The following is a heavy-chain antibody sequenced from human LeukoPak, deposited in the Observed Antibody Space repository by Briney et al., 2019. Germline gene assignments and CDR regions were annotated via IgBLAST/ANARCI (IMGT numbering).Heavy chain of an antibody. J-gene: IGHJ4*02. Sequence: RGESLKISCQGSGYSFTDYWIAWVRQKPGKGLEWMGVIYPADSDTRYNPSFQGQVTVSADKSISAAYLHWSGLQASDSGVYYCARQHYYDNSGFDYWGQGTQVTVSS. CDR1: GYSFTDYW. CDR3: ARQHYYDNSGFDY. V-gene: IGHV5-51*01. D-gene: IGHD3-22*01. CDR2: IYPADSDT.